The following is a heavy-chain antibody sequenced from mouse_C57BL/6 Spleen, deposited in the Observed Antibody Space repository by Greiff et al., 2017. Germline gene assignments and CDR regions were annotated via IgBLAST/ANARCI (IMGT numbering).Heavy chain of an antibody. V-gene: IGHV3-6*01. J-gene: IGHJ4*01. CDR1: GYSITSGYY. CDR2: ISYDGSN. D-gene: IGHD2-4*01. Sequence: EVQLVESGPGLVKPSQSLSLTCSVTGYSITSGYYWNWIRQFPGNKLEWMGYISYDGSNNYNPSLKNRISITRDTSKNQFFLKLNSVTTEDTATYYCARERGNYDYDDAMDYWGQGTSVTVSS. CDR3: ARERGNYDYDDAMDY.